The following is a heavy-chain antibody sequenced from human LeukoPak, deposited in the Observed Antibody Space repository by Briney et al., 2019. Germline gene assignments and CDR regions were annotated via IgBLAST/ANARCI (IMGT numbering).Heavy chain of an antibody. CDR1: GYTFTSYD. CDR2: MNPNTGYT. J-gene: IGHJ4*02. D-gene: IGHD2-15*01. Sequence: ASVKVSCKASGYTFTSYDIIWVRQATGQGLEWMGWMNPNTGYTGYAHQFQGRITMTRNTAISTAYMDLSSLNSQDTAVYYCARSSAWAHFDNRGQGTLVSVSS. CDR3: ARSSAWAHFDN. V-gene: IGHV1-8*01.